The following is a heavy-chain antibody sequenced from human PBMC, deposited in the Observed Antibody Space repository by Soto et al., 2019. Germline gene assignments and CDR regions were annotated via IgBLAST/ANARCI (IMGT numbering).Heavy chain of an antibody. CDR3: AKDITFWSGYPNDAFDI. Sequence: QPGGSLRLSCAASGFTFSSYAMSWVRQAPGKGLEWVSAISGSGGSTYYADSVKGRFTISRDNSKNTLYLQMNSLRAEDTAVYYCAKDITFWSGYPNDAFDIWGQGTMVTFSS. CDR1: GFTFSSYA. V-gene: IGHV3-23*01. J-gene: IGHJ3*02. CDR2: ISGSGGST. D-gene: IGHD3-3*01.